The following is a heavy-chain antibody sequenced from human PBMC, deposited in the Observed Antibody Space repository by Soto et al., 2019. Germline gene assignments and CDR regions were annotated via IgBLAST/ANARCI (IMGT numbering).Heavy chain of an antibody. CDR3: ARAPGVVVGTSILSSWFDP. D-gene: IGHD2-21*02. J-gene: IGHJ5*02. Sequence: QVQLQESGPGLVKSSGTLSLACTVSGDSIRTSNWWSWFRQTPGKGLEWIGEIYSSGTTNFNPSLKSRVSISVDESRNQFSLNLTSVTAADTAVYFCARAPGVVVGTSILSSWFDPWGQGTLVIVSS. V-gene: IGHV4-4*02. CDR2: IYSSGTT. CDR1: GDSIRTSNW.